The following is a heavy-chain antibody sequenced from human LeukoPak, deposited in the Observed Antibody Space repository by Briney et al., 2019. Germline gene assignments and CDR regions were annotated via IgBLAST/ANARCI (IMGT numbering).Heavy chain of an antibody. CDR2: IYYSGTT. CDR1: GGSISSYY. J-gene: IGHJ4*02. V-gene: IGHV4-59*01. D-gene: IGHD6-13*01. Sequence: SETLSLTCTGSGGSISSYYWSWIRQPPGKGLEWIGYIYYSGTTNYNPSLKSRVTISVDTSKNQFSLKLSSVTAADTAVYYCARGVYIAAAQYAYWGQGTLVTVSS. CDR3: ARGVYIAAAQYAY.